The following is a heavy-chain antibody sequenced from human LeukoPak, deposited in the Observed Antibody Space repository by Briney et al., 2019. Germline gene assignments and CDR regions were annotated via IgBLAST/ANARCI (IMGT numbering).Heavy chain of an antibody. D-gene: IGHD6-19*01. V-gene: IGHV4-34*01. CDR3: ARLEWGAGAGTWDYFAY. CDR2: VNHSGST. J-gene: IGHJ4*02. Sequence: SETLSLTCAVYGGSFSGYYWSWIRQPPGKGLEWIGEVNHSGSTNYNPSLKSRVTISVDTSKNQFSLKLSSVTAADTAVYYCARLEWGAGAGTWDYFAYGGQETWVTVPS. CDR1: GGSFSGYY.